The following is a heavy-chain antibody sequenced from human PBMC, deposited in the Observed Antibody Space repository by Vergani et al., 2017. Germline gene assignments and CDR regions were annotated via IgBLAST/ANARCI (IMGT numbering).Heavy chain of an antibody. Sequence: QVHLVESGGGVVQPGRSLRLSCVVSGFTSSYYGMHWVRQALGKGLEWVAVISYDGTQKYYADSVKGRLTITRHNSKSTLYLQMTSLRTEDTAVYYCATISCGTPGCQIGYFREWVQGTLVTVSS. V-gene: IGHV3-30*03. D-gene: IGHD1-1*01. CDR2: ISYDGTQK. CDR1: GFTSSYYG. CDR3: ATISCGTPGCQIGYFRE. J-gene: IGHJ1*01.